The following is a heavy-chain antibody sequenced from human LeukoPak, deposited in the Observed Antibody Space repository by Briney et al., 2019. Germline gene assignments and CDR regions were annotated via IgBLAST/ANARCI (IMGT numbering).Heavy chain of an antibody. J-gene: IGHJ4*02. D-gene: IGHD2-8*02. CDR1: GFTFSSYS. CDR3: ATYRQVLLPFES. V-gene: IGHV3-21*04. CDR2: ISSSSSYI. Sequence: PGGSLRLSCAASGFTFSSYSMNWVRQAPGKGLEWVSSISSSSSYIYYADSVKGRFTISRDNAKNSLYLQMNSLRAEDTAIYYCATYRQVLLPFESWGQGTLVTVSS.